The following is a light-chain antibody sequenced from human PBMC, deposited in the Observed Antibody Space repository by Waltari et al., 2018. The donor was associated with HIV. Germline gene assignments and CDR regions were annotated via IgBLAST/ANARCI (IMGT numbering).Light chain of an antibody. V-gene: IGKV3-11*01. J-gene: IGKJ4*01. CDR2: DAS. CDR3: HHRSNWPLT. CDR1: ESVSSY. Sequence: EVVLTQSPATLSLSPGDRVTLSCRASESVSSYLAWYQQKPGQAPRLLIYDASNRATCIPARFSCSGSGTDFTLTSSSLEPEDFAVYYCHHRSNWPLTFGGGTKVEI.